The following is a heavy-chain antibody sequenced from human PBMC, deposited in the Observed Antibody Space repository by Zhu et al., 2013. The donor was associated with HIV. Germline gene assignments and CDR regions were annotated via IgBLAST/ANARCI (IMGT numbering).Heavy chain of an antibody. CDR1: GYTFTNYG. CDR2: ISAYNGNT. CDR3: ARGVIATQYYGMDV. V-gene: IGHV1-18*01. D-gene: IGHD6-6*01. Sequence: QVHLVQSGAEVKKPGASVKVSCKASGYTFTNYGIGWVRQAPGQGLEWMGWISAYNGNTHYAQKLQGRVTMTTDTSTSTAYMELTSLIFEDTAIYYCARGVIATQYYGMDVWGQGTSVSVSS. J-gene: IGHJ6*02.